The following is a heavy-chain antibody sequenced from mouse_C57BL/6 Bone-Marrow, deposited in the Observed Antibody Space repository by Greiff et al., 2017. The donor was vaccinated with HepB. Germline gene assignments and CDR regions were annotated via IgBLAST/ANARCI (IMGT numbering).Heavy chain of an antibody. CDR1: GFSFNTYA. D-gene: IGHD1-1*02. CDR2: IRSKSNNYAT. CDR3: VRHGLSYWYFDV. V-gene: IGHV10-1*01. Sequence: DVQLVESGGGLVQPKGSLKLSCAASGFSFNTYAMNWVRQAPGKGLEWVARIRSKSNNYATYYADSVKERFTISRDDSESMRYLQMNNLKTEDTAMYYCVRHGLSYWYFDVWGTGTTVTVSS. J-gene: IGHJ1*03.